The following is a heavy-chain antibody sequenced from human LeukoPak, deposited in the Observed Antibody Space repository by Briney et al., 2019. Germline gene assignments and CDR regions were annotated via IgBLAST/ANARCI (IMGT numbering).Heavy chain of an antibody. D-gene: IGHD5-24*01. CDR1: GGSISSYY. V-gene: IGHV4-59*08. J-gene: IGHJ4*02. CDR2: IYSSGNT. CDR3: ARHDNYVSFDY. Sequence: SETLSLTCTVSGGSISSYYWSWIRQPPGKGLEWIGYIYSSGNTNYSPSLKSRLTISVDTSKNQFSLILTSVTAADTAVYYCARHDNYVSFDYWGQGALVTVS.